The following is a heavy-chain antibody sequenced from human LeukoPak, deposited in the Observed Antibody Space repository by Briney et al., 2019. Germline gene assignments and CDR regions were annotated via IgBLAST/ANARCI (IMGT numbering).Heavy chain of an antibody. J-gene: IGHJ4*02. CDR2: YTGST. V-gene: IGHV4-39*01. Sequence: SETLCLTCTVSGGSISSSTYYWGWIRQPPGKGLEWIGSYTGSTDYNPSLKSRVAISVDASKSQISLRLSSVTAADTAVYYCARHGPTRKQWLVGYYFDYWGQGTLVTVSS. D-gene: IGHD6-19*01. CDR3: ARHGPTRKQWLVGYYFDY. CDR1: GGSISSSTYY.